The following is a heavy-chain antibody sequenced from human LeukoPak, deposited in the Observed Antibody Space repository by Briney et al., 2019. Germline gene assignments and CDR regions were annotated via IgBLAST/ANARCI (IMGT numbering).Heavy chain of an antibody. CDR3: AKDITPSSKSGYFDY. V-gene: IGHV3-43*01. Sequence: GGSLRLSCAASGFTFDDYTMHWVRHAPGKGLEWVSLTSWDGGSTYYADSVKGRFTISRDNSKNSLYLQMNSLRTEDTALYYCAKDITPSSKSGYFDYWGQGTLVTVSS. CDR2: TSWDGGST. D-gene: IGHD4-11*01. J-gene: IGHJ4*02. CDR1: GFTFDDYT.